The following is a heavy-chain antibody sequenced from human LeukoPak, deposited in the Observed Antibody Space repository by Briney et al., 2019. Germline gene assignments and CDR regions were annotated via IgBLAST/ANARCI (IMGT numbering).Heavy chain of an antibody. D-gene: IGHD2-2*01. J-gene: IGHJ6*02. V-gene: IGHV1-24*01. CDR3: TTCLNGAGQPVAIYYYGMDV. CDR2: FDPEDGET. CDR1: GYTLTEMS. Sequence: ASVKVSCKVSGYTLTEMSIHWVRQAPGAALEWMGGFDPEDGETVYAPKFQGRVTMTEDTSADTAYMELSSLRSEDTAVYYCTTCLNGAGQPVAIYYYGMDVWGQGTTVTVSS.